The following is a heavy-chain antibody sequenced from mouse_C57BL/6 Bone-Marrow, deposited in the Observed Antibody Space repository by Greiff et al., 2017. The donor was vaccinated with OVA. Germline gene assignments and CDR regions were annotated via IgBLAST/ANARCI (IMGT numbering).Heavy chain of an antibody. CDR3: ARGGYYSWFAY. V-gene: IGHV5-4*03. Sequence: EVMLVESGGGLVKPGGSLTLSCAASGFTFSSYAMSWVRQTPEKRLEWVATISDGGSYTYYPDNVKGRFTISRDNAKNNLYLQMSHLKSEDTAMYYCARGGYYSWFAYWGQGTLVTVSA. J-gene: IGHJ3*01. D-gene: IGHD2-3*01. CDR1: GFTFSSYA. CDR2: ISDGGSYT.